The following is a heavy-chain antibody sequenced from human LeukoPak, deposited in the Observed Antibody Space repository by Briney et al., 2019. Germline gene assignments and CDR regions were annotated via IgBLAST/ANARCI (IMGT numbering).Heavy chain of an antibody. V-gene: IGHV4-59*01. D-gene: IGHD3-22*01. CDR3: ASTPPGYYDSSGYWDY. CDR1: GGSISSYY. CDR2: IYYSGST. Sequence: SETLSLTRTVSGGSISSYYWSWIRQPLGKGLEWIGYIYYSGSTNYNPSLKSRVTISVDTSKNQFSLNLSSVTAADTAVYYCASTPPGYYDSSGYWDYWGQGTLVTVSS. J-gene: IGHJ4*02.